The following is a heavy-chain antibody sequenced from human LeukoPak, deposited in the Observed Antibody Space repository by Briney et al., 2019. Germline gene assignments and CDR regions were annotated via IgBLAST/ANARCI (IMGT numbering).Heavy chain of an antibody. V-gene: IGHV4-34*01. Sequence: SETLSLTCAVYGGSFSGYYWSWIRQPPGKGLEWIGEINHSGSTNYNPSLKSRVTISVDTSKNQFSLKLSSVTAADTAVYYCARVRRCTNGVCYTCDYWGQETLVTVSS. CDR3: ARVRRCTNGVCYTCDY. CDR2: INHSGST. D-gene: IGHD2-8*01. J-gene: IGHJ4*02. CDR1: GGSFSGYY.